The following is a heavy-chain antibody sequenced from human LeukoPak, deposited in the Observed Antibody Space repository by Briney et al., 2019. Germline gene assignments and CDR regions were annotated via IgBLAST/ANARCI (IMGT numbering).Heavy chain of an antibody. CDR1: GFTFSSYW. D-gene: IGHD6-13*01. J-gene: IGHJ6*03. CDR2: INSDGSST. V-gene: IGHV3-74*01. CDR3: ARVGSHSSSWLRNYYYYMDV. Sequence: GGSLRLSCAASGFTFSSYWMHWVRHAPGKGLVWVSRINSDGSSTSYADSVKGRFTISRDNAKNTLYMQMNSLRAEDTTVYYWARVGSHSSSWLRNYYYYMDVWGKGTTVTVSS.